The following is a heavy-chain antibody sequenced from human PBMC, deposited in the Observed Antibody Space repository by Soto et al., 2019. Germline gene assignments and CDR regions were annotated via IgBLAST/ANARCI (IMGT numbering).Heavy chain of an antibody. D-gene: IGHD3-22*01. CDR1: GFIFSSYP. CDR2: ISNDGSNK. CDR3: ARGDGSGYHLY. V-gene: IGHV3-30*04. Sequence: LRLSCAASGFIFSSYPMYWVRQAPGKGLEWVTVISNDGSNKYYVDSVKGRFTISRDNSKNTLYLQMNSLRPEDTAVYYCARGDGSGYHLYWGQGTLVTVSS. J-gene: IGHJ4*02.